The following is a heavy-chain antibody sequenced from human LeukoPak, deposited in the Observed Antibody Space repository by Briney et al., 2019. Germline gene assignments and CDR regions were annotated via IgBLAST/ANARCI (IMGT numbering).Heavy chain of an antibody. CDR3: ARDRGIVVVPAATSND. D-gene: IGHD2-2*01. J-gene: IGHJ4*02. V-gene: IGHV3-30-3*01. CDR2: ISYDGSNK. Sequence: GGSLRLSRAASGFTFSSYAMHWVRQAPGKGLEWVAVISYDGSNKYYADSVKGRFTISRDNSKNTLYLQMNSLRAEDTAVYYCARDRGIVVVPAATSNDWGQGTLVTVSS. CDR1: GFTFSSYA.